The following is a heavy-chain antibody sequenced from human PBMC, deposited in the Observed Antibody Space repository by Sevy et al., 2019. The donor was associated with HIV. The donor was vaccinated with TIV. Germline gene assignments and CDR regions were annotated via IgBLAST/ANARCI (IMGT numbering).Heavy chain of an antibody. V-gene: IGHV3-11*01. CDR1: GFTFSDYY. CDR3: ASDTAMVTDY. D-gene: IGHD5-18*01. CDR2: ISRSGSTT. Sequence: GGSLRLSCAASGFTFSDYYMSWIRQAPGKGLEWVSYISRSGSTTYYANPVKGRFTISRDNAKYSLYLQMNSLRAEDTAVYYCASDTAMVTDYWGQGTLVTVSS. J-gene: IGHJ4*02.